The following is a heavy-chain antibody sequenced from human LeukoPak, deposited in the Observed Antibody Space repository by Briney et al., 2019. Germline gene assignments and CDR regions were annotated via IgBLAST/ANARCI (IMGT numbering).Heavy chain of an antibody. D-gene: IGHD2/OR15-2a*01. CDR1: GFTFSSYS. Sequence: GGSLRLSCAASGFTFSSYSMNWVRQAPGKGLEWISYISSSSSAIYYADSVKGRYTISRDNAKNSLYLQMNSLRDEDTAVYYCVRDHYYSFDYWGQGTLVTVSS. V-gene: IGHV3-48*02. CDR2: ISSSSSAI. CDR3: VRDHYYSFDY. J-gene: IGHJ4*02.